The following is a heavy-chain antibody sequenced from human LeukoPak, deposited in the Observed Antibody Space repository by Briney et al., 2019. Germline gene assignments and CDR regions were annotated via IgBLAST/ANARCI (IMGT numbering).Heavy chain of an antibody. J-gene: IGHJ5*02. V-gene: IGHV4-59*12. CDR2: IYYSGST. Sequence: SETLSLTCAVYGGSFSSYYWSWIRQPPGKGLEWIGYIYYSGSTNYNPSLKSRVTISVDTSKNQFSLKLSSVTAADTAVYYCAREYYSSSLNNWFDPWGQGTLVTVSS. CDR3: AREYYSSSLNNWFDP. D-gene: IGHD6-13*01. CDR1: GGSFSSYY.